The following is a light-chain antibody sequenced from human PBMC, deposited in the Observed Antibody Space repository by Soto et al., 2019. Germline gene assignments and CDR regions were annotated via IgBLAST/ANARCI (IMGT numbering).Light chain of an antibody. Sequence: DIQMTQYPSSLSASVGDRVTITCRASQSISSYLNWYQQKPGKAPKLLIYAASSLQSGVPSRFSGSGSGTDFTLTISSLQPEDCATDYCQQSYSTPQTFGQGTNVEIK. CDR1: QSISSY. V-gene: IGKV1-39*01. CDR3: QQSYSTPQT. J-gene: IGKJ1*01. CDR2: AAS.